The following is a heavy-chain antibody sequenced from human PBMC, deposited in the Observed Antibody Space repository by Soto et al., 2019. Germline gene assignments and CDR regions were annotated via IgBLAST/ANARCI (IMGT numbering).Heavy chain of an antibody. D-gene: IGHD3-9*01. J-gene: IGHJ6*02. CDR2: IYYSGST. Sequence: SETLSLTCTVSGGSISSGDYYWSWIRQPPGKGLEWIGYIYYSGSTYYNPSLKSRVTISVDTSKNQFSLKLSSVTAADTAVYYCARDRTELRYFRGYYYYGMDVWGQGTTVTVS. CDR1: GGSISSGDYY. V-gene: IGHV4-30-4*01. CDR3: ARDRTELRYFRGYYYYGMDV.